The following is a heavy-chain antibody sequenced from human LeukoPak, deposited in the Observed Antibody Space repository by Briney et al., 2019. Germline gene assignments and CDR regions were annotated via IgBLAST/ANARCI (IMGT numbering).Heavy chain of an antibody. D-gene: IGHD3-22*01. CDR2: TRSTGYGGTT. J-gene: IGHJ4*02. V-gene: IGHV3-49*04. Sequence: PGGSLRLSCRGSGFTFGDYARNWVRQAPGKGLEWVGFTRSTGYGGTTQYAASVEGRFTISRDDSKSIGYLQMDSLKSEDTAVYYCAREGYPDSNGYSPSYYWGQGTLVTVSS. CDR1: GFTFGDYA. CDR3: AREGYPDSNGYSPSYY.